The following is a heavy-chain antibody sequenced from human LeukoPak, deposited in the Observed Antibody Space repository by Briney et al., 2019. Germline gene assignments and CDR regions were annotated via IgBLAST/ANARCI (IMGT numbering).Heavy chain of an antibody. CDR2: IGPHSTFT. V-gene: IGHV1-2*02. Sequence: ASVKVSCKSSGFTFTDHYIHWVRQGPGQGLEWMGYIGPHSTFTSSPQEFQGRITMTRDASMSTAYMELTRLTSDDTAVYYCVREGEGPLSKDFDYWGQGTLVTVSS. CDR1: GFTFTDHY. CDR3: VREGEGPLSKDFDY. D-gene: IGHD2/OR15-2a*01. J-gene: IGHJ4*02.